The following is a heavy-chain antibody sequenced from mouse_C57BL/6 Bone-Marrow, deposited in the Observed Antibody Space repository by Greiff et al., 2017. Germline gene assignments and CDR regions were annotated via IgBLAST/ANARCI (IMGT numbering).Heavy chain of an antibody. CDR2: IYPRSGNT. D-gene: IGHD1-1*01. Sequence: VQGVESGAELARPGASVKLSCKASGYTFTSYGISWVKQRTGQGLEWIGEIYPRSGNTYYNEKFKGKATLTADKSSSTAYMELRSLTSEDSAVYFCARGGLLTVYWGQGTTLTVSS. V-gene: IGHV1-81*01. CDR1: GYTFTSYG. CDR3: ARGGLLTVY. J-gene: IGHJ2*01.